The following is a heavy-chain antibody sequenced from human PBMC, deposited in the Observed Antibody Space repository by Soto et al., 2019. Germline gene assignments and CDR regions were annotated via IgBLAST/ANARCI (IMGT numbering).Heavy chain of an antibody. Sequence: GGSLRLSCAASGFTFSGSAMHWVRQASGKGLEWVSAISGSGGSTYYADSVKGRFTISRDNSKNTLYLQMNSLRAEDTAVYYCAKDIRLVVAATLGFDIWGQGTMVTVSS. J-gene: IGHJ3*02. CDR1: GFTFSGSA. D-gene: IGHD2-15*01. V-gene: IGHV3-23*01. CDR2: ISGSGGST. CDR3: AKDIRLVVAATLGFDI.